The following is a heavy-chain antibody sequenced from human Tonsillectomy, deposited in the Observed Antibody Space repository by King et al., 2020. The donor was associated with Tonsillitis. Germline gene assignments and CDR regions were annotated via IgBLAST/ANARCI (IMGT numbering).Heavy chain of an antibody. Sequence: VQLVESGGGVVQPGRSLRLSCAASGFTFSSYGMHWVRQAPGKGLEWMAVISYDGDNEYHADSVKGRFTISRDNSKNTLYLEMTSLRAEDTAVYFCARSRPGSSWYGGDYWGQGNLVTVSS. D-gene: IGHD6-13*01. V-gene: IGHV3-30*03. CDR2: ISYDGDNE. CDR3: ARSRPGSSWYGGDY. CDR1: GFTFSSYG. J-gene: IGHJ4*02.